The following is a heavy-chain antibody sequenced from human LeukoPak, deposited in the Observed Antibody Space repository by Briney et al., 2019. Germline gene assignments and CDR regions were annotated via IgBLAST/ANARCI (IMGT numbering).Heavy chain of an antibody. CDR2: IYYSGST. CDR1: DGSISSGGYY. CDR3: ARGRGYCSGGSCYGNWFDP. V-gene: IGHV4-31*03. J-gene: IGHJ5*02. Sequence: PSETLSLTCTVSDGSISSGGYYWSWIRQHPGKGLEWIGYIYYSGSTYYNPSLKSRVTISVDTSKNQFSLKLSSVTAADTAVYYCARGRGYCSGGSCYGNWFDPWGQGTLVTVSS. D-gene: IGHD2-15*01.